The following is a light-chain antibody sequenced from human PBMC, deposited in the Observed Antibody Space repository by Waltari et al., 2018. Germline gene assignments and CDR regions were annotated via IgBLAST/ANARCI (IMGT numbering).Light chain of an antibody. J-gene: IGLJ3*02. CDR3: TAWDSSLNVWV. Sequence: QAGLTQPPSVSKDLRQTATFTCTGNSNNVGYQGTAWLQQHQGHPPKLLSYRNNNRPSGVSERFSASRSGDTASLTITGLQAEDEADYYCTAWDSSLNVWVFGGGTRLTVL. CDR1: SNNVGYQG. CDR2: RNN. V-gene: IGLV10-54*04.